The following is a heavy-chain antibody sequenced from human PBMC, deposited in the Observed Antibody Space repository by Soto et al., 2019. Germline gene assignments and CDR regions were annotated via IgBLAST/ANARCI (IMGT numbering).Heavy chain of an antibody. CDR3: ARDSYDSSGYSTPFDY. CDR1: GFSFSSYA. CDR2: ISGSGSPT. Sequence: GGSLRLSCAASGFSFSSYAMTWVRQAPGRGLEWVSAISGSGSPTYYADSVKGRFTISRDNSKNTLYLQMNSLRADDTAVYYCARDSYDSSGYSTPFDYWGQGTLVTVSS. J-gene: IGHJ4*02. V-gene: IGHV3-23*01. D-gene: IGHD3-22*01.